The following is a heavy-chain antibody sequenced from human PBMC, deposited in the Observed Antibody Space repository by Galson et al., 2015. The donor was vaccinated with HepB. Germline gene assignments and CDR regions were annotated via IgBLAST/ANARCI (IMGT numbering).Heavy chain of an antibody. Sequence: SVKVSCKASGYTFTSYGISWVRQAPGQGLEWMGWISAYNGNTNYAQKLQGRVTMTTDTSTSTAYMELRSLRSDDTAVYYCARDLGYCSSTSCYPGDYWGQGTLVTVSS. CDR1: GYTFTSYG. J-gene: IGHJ4*02. CDR2: ISAYNGNT. D-gene: IGHD2-2*01. CDR3: ARDLGYCSSTSCYPGDY. V-gene: IGHV1-18*01.